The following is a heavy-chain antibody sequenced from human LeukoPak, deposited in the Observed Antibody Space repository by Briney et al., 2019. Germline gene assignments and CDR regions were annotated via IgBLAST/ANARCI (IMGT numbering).Heavy chain of an antibody. V-gene: IGHV1-2*02. CDR2: INPNSGGT. J-gene: IGHJ5*02. Sequence: ASAKVSCKASGGTFSSYAISWVRQAPGQGLEWMGWINPNSGGTNYAQKFQGRVTMTRDTSISTAYMELSRLRSDDTAVYYCARPMGASNNWFDPWGQGTLVTVSS. CDR3: ARPMGASNNWFDP. CDR1: GGTFSSYA. D-gene: IGHD1-26*01.